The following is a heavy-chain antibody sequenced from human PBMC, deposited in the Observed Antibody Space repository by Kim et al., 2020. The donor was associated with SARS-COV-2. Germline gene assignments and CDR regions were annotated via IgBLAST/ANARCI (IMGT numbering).Heavy chain of an antibody. CDR1: GYTFTGYY. CDR3: ARAHQYNWNDPFDY. Sequence: ASVKVSCKASGYTFTGYYMHWVRQAPGQGLEWMGWINPNSGGTNYAQKFQGRVTMTRDTSISTAYMELSRLRSDDTAVYHCARAHQYNWNDPFDYWGQGTLVTVSS. J-gene: IGHJ4*02. D-gene: IGHD1-1*01. V-gene: IGHV1-2*02. CDR2: INPNSGGT.